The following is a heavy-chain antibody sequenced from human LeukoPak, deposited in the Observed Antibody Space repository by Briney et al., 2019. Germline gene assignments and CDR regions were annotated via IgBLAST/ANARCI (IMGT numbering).Heavy chain of an antibody. CDR1: GFTFSSYW. V-gene: IGHV3-21*01. D-gene: IGHD4-17*01. Sequence: GGSLRLSCAASGFTFSSYWMHWVRQAPGKGLEWVSSISSSSSYIYYADSVKGRFTISRDNAKNSLYLQMNSLRAEDTAVYYCARATTYGDDYWGQGTLVTVSS. CDR3: ARATTYGDDY. J-gene: IGHJ4*02. CDR2: ISSSSSYI.